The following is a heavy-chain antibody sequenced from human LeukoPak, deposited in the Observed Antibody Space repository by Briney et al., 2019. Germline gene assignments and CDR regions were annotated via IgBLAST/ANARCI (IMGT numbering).Heavy chain of an antibody. J-gene: IGHJ4*02. Sequence: GASVKVSCKASGGTFSSYAISGVRQAPGQGLEGMGGIIPIFGTANYAQKFQGRVTITADESTSTAYMELSSLRSEDTAAYYCALTRVVPAAMLFDYWGQGTLVTVSS. V-gene: IGHV1-69*13. D-gene: IGHD2-2*01. CDR2: IIPIFGTA. CDR3: ALTRVVPAAMLFDY. CDR1: GGTFSSYA.